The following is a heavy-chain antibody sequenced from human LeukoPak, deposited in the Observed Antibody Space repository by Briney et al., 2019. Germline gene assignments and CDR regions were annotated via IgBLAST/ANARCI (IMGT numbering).Heavy chain of an antibody. Sequence: PSETLSLTCTVSGGPISAYYWNWIRQPPGKGLEWIGYIHYSGSTNYNPSLKSRVTISVDTSKNQFSLKLSSVTAADTAVYYCAREAELGVFDPWGQGTLVTVSS. CDR3: AREAELGVFDP. J-gene: IGHJ5*02. CDR1: GGPISAYY. V-gene: IGHV4-59*12. D-gene: IGHD1-7*01. CDR2: IHYSGST.